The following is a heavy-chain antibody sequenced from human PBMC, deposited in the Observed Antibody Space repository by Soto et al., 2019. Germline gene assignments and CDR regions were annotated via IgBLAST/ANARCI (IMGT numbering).Heavy chain of an antibody. CDR2: IYHSGST. CDR3: ASVPDR. V-gene: IGHV4-30-2*01. J-gene: IGHJ5*02. D-gene: IGHD2-2*01. CDR1: GGSISSCCYS. Sequence: SETPSLTCAVPGGSISSCCYSWSWIRQPPGKGLEWIGYIYHSGSTYYNPSLKSRVTISVDRSKNQFSLKLSSVTAADTAVYYCASVPDRWGQGTLVTVS.